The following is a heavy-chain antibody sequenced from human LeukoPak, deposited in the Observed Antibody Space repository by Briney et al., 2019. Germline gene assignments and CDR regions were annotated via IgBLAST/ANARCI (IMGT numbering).Heavy chain of an antibody. CDR2: ISYDGSNK. J-gene: IGHJ5*02. D-gene: IGHD3-9*01. CDR1: GFTFSSYA. Sequence: GRSLRLSCAASGFTFSSYAMHWVRQAPGKGLEWVAVISYDGSNKYYADSVKGRFTISRDNSKNTLYLQMNSLRAEDTAVYYCARGAYDIFQGNWFDPWGQGTLVTVSS. V-gene: IGHV3-30*04. CDR3: ARGAYDIFQGNWFDP.